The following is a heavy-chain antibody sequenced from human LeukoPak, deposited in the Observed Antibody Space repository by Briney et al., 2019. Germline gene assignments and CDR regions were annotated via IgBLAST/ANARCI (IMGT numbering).Heavy chain of an antibody. CDR3: ARGGRDGYNNFDY. CDR2: IGTAGDT. CDR1: GFTFSSYD. V-gene: IGHV3-13*01. D-gene: IGHD2-21*01. Sequence: GGSLRLSCAASGFTFSSYDMHWVRQATGKGLEWVSAIGTAGDTYYPGSVKGRFTISRENAKNSLYLQMNSLRAGDTAVYYCARGGRDGYNNFDYWGQGTLVTVSS. J-gene: IGHJ4*02.